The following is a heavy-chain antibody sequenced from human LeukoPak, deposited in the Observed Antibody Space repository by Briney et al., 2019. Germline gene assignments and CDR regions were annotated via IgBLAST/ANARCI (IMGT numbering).Heavy chain of an antibody. D-gene: IGHD5-12*01. CDR2: INPNSGGT. CDR1: GYTFTGYY. V-gene: IGHV1-2*02. CDR3: AREGSGYDYLFDY. J-gene: IGHJ4*02. Sequence: ASVKVSCNASGYTFTGYYMHWVRQAPGQGLEWMGWINPNSGGTNYAQKSQGRVTMTRDTSISTAYMELSRLRSDDTAVYYCAREGSGYDYLFDYWGQGTLVTVSS.